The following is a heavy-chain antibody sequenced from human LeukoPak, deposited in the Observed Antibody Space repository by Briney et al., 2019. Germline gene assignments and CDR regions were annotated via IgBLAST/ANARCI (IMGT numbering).Heavy chain of an antibody. D-gene: IGHD1-14*01. J-gene: IGHJ4*02. Sequence: GESLKISCKGSGYRFTSHWIGWVRHMPGKGLESMGIIFPGDSDTRYSPSFQGQVTISADKSISTAYLQWSRLKASDTAVYYCVGLVTNHQYYFDYWGQGTLVTVSS. CDR2: IFPGDSDT. CDR3: VGLVTNHQYYFDY. V-gene: IGHV5-51*01. CDR1: GYRFTSHW.